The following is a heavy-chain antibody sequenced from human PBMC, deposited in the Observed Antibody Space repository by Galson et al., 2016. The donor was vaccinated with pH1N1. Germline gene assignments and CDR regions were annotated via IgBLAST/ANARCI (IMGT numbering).Heavy chain of an antibody. CDR3: VRAIGGAASY. Sequence: SLRLSCAASGFSFSDYWISWVRQAPGKGLEWVANIKQDGSEIYYVDSVKGRCTISRDNAKNSVSLQMKSLRVEDTGVYYWVRAIGGAASYWGQGTLVTVSS. CDR1: GFSFSDYW. J-gene: IGHJ4*02. CDR2: IKQDGSEI. V-gene: IGHV3-7*01. D-gene: IGHD6-13*01.